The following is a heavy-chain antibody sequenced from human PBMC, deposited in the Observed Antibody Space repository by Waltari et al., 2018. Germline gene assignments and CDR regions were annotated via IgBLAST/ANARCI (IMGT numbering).Heavy chain of an antibody. J-gene: IGHJ6*03. Sequence: QVQLVESGGGVVQPGTSLRLSCAGSGFTFSRDSLHWVRQPPGKGLEWVALISYDGSQVYYTESVKGRFTISRDNSKNAVYLSMNSLRTEDTALYYCAKDLAVTGAGPHMDAWGKGTMVTVSS. V-gene: IGHV3-30*18. CDR3: AKDLAVTGAGPHMDA. CDR1: GFTFSRDS. CDR2: ISYDGSQV. D-gene: IGHD6-19*01.